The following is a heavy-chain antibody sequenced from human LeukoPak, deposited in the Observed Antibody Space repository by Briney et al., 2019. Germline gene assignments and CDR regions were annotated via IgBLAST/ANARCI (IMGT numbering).Heavy chain of an antibody. CDR2: IYSSGST. J-gene: IGHJ4*02. Sequence: SEALSLTCTVSAASISSYYWYWIRQPAGKGLEWIGRIYSSGSTNYSPSVKSRVTMSVDTSKNQFSLKLTSVTAADTAVYYCARAAPATDALDYWGQGTLVTVSS. CDR1: AASISSYY. CDR3: ARAAPATDALDY. D-gene: IGHD6-13*01. V-gene: IGHV4-4*07.